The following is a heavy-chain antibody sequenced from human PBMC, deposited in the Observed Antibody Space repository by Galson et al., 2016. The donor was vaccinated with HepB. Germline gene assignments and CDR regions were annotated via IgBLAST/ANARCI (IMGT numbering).Heavy chain of an antibody. CDR1: GGSISDAGYN. V-gene: IGHV4-31*03. CDR2: ISYSGTT. J-gene: IGHJ4*02. CDR3: ARAKLRAGTTVTTSRGQFDY. D-gene: IGHD4-17*01. Sequence: TLSLTCSVSGGSISDAGYNWNWIRQHPGKGLEWLGYISYSGTTAHSPSLMGRVPISVDTAQNQFSLNLSSVTAADTALYYCARAKLRAGTTVTTSRGQFDYWGQGALVTVSS.